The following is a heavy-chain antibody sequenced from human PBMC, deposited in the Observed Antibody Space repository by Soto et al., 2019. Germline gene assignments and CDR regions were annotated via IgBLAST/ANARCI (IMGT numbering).Heavy chain of an antibody. CDR1: GFSFSSYW. CDR3: ASTNIGWNYGDVDY. V-gene: IGHV3-74*01. CDR2: IKTDGSYT. Sequence: EVQLAESGGGLVQPGGSLRLSCTVSGFSFSSYWMHWXRQAPGEGLVWVSRIKTDGSYTSYADSVEGRFTSSRDNAKSTLYLEMSGLRAEDTAVYYCASTNIGWNYGDVDYWGQGSLFTVSS. D-gene: IGHD4-17*01. J-gene: IGHJ4*02.